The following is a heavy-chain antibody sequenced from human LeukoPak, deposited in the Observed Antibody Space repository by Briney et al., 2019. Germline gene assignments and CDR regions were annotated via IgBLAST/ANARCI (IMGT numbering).Heavy chain of an antibody. Sequence: GGSLRLSCTASGFTFSSYGIHWVRQAPGKGLEWVAYIRHDGSNKYYADSVKGRFTISRDNSKNTLSLQMSSLRAEDTAVFYCAKESRTYYSDSYGYYSSFDYWGQGTLVTVSS. J-gene: IGHJ4*02. CDR3: AKESRTYYSDSYGYYSSFDY. V-gene: IGHV3-30*02. D-gene: IGHD3-22*01. CDR1: GFTFSSYG. CDR2: IRHDGSNK.